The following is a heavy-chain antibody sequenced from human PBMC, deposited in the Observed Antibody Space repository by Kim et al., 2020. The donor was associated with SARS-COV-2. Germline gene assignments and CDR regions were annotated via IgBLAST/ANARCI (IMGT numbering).Heavy chain of an antibody. CDR2: IIPILGIA. Sequence: SVKVSCKASGGTFSSYAISWVRQAPGQGLEWMGRIIPILGIANYAQKFRGRVTITADKSTSTAYMELSSLRSEDTAVYYCARVPYGSGPDYWGQGTLVTVSS. V-gene: IGHV1-69*04. CDR3: ARVPYGSGPDY. D-gene: IGHD3-10*01. CDR1: GGTFSSYA. J-gene: IGHJ4*02.